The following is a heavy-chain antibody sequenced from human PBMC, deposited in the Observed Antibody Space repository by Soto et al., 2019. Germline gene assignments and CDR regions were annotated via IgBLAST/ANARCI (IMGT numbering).Heavy chain of an antibody. CDR3: AGSPEATVTAFDY. V-gene: IGHV4-31*03. J-gene: IGHJ4*02. D-gene: IGHD4-17*01. Sequence: QVQLQESGPGLVKPSQTLSLTCTVSGGSISSGGYYWSWIRQHPGKGLEWFGYIYYSGSTYYNPSLRGRVSISVDTSKNQFSLKLSSVPAADTAVSYCAGSPEATVTAFDYWGQGTLVTVSS. CDR2: IYYSGST. CDR1: GGSISSGGYY.